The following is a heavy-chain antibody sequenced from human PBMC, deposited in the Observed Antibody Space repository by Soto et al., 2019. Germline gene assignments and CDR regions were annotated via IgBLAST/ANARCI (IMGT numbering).Heavy chain of an antibody. CDR3: ARGYSYTQPVFDY. D-gene: IGHD5-18*01. Sequence: GGSLRLSCAASGFTVSSNYMSWVRQAPGKGLEWVSVIYSGGSTYYADSVKGRFTISRVNFKNTLYLQMNSLRAEDTAVYYCARGYSYTQPVFDYWGLGTLVTVSS. J-gene: IGHJ4*02. CDR1: GFTVSSNY. CDR2: IYSGGST. V-gene: IGHV3-66*01.